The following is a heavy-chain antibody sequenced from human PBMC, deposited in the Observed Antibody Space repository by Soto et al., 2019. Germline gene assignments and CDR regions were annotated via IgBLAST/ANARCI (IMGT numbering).Heavy chain of an antibody. D-gene: IGHD4-4*01. CDR3: ARAASTTVTKRLNDVFDV. J-gene: IGHJ3*01. Sequence: QVQLVQSGAEVKKPGASVRVSCKASGYTFTNYYIDWVRQAPGQVLEWRGIINPNGGSTTYVQKFHGRVTMTRDTSTSTVYMELSSLISDETAVYYCARAASTTVTKRLNDVFDVWVQWTMVTVSS. V-gene: IGHV1-46*03. CDR1: GYTFTNYY. CDR2: INPNGGST.